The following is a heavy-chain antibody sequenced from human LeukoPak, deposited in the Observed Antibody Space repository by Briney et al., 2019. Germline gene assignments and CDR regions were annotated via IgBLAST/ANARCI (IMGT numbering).Heavy chain of an antibody. CDR2: INPNSGGT. J-gene: IGHJ3*02. CDR3: ARARLWAFDI. CDR1: GYTFTDPY. D-gene: IGHD3-16*01. V-gene: IGHV1-2*02. Sequence: RASVKVSCKASGYTFTDPYIHWVRQAPGQGLEWMGWINPNSGGTNYAQKFQGRVTMTRDTSLNTAYMELSRLGSDDTAVYFCARARLWAFDIWGQGTMVTVSS.